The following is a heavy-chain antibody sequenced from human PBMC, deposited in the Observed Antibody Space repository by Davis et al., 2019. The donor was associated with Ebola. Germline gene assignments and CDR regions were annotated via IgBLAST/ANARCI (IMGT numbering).Heavy chain of an antibody. CDR3: VIGGTTGGFDY. CDR2: FDPEHGEA. D-gene: IGHD1-14*01. J-gene: IGHJ4*02. Sequence: ASVKVSCKVSGYTLAELSMHWVRQTPGKGLEWMGAFDPEHGEAIFAQKFQGRVTLTEDTSTGTAYMELSSLRSDDTAVYYCVIGGTTGGFDYWGQGTLVTVPS. V-gene: IGHV1-24*01. CDR1: GYTLAELS.